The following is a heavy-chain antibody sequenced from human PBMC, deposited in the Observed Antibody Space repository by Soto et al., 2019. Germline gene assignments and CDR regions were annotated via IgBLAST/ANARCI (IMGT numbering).Heavy chain of an antibody. D-gene: IGHD6-19*01. CDR3: ARVVDSSGWSNWFDP. Sequence: ASVKVSCKASGYTFSNYGISWVRQAPGQGLEWMGWISAYNGNTNYAQKLQGRVTMTTDTSTSTAYMGLRSLRSDDTAVYYCARVVDSSGWSNWFDPWGQGTLVTVSS. J-gene: IGHJ5*02. CDR2: ISAYNGNT. V-gene: IGHV1-18*01. CDR1: GYTFSNYG.